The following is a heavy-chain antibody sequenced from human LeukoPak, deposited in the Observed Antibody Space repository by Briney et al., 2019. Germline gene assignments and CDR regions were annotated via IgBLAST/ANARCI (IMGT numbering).Heavy chain of an antibody. CDR1: GFTFSNAW. D-gene: IGHD6-19*01. CDR3: TTDISSGWYFDY. Sequence: PGGSLRLSCAASGFTFSNAWMSWVRQAPGKGLEWVGRIKSKTDGGTTDYAAPVKGRFTISRDDSKNTLYLQMNSLKTEDTAVYYCTTDISSGWYFDYWGQGTLVTVSS. CDR2: IKSKTDGGTT. V-gene: IGHV3-15*01. J-gene: IGHJ4*02.